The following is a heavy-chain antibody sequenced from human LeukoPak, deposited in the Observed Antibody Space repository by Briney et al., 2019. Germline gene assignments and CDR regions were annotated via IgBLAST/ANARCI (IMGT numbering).Heavy chain of an antibody. V-gene: IGHV3-64*01. CDR1: GFTFSSYA. J-gene: IGHJ4*02. CDR3: ARGISAATFDY. D-gene: IGHD2-15*01. CDR2: ISSNGGST. Sequence: GGSLRLSCAASGFTFSSYAMHWVRQAPGKGLEYVSAISSNGGSTYYANSVKGRFTISRDNSKNTLYLQMGSLRAEDMAVYYCARGISAATFDYWGQGTLVTVSS.